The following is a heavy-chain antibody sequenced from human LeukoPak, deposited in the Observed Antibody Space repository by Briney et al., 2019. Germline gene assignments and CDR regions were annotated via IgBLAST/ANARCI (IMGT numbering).Heavy chain of an antibody. CDR1: GGSISSGGYS. CDR2: IYHSGST. J-gene: IGHJ5*02. V-gene: IGHV4-30-2*01. Sequence: SETLSLTCAVSGGSISSGGYSWSWIRQPPGKGLEWIGYIYHSGSTYYNPSLKSRVTISVDRSKNQFSLKLSSVTAADTAVYYCARGDGHNNNWFDPWGQGTLVTVSS. D-gene: IGHD5-24*01. CDR3: ARGDGHNNNWFDP.